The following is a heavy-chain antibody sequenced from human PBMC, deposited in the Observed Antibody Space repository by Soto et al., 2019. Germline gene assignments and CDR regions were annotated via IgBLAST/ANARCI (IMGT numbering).Heavy chain of an antibody. CDR1: GFTFSSYA. D-gene: IGHD3-22*01. CDR2: ISASGGST. Sequence: PAGSLRLSCAASGFTFSSYAISWVWQPPRQGLEWVSAISASGGSTYSADTVNGRCTISSADYKNTMYLQMNSLRAEDTAVDYYAKAPKYHDSSGYYSFDHWGQGTLVTVSS. V-gene: IGHV3-23*01. J-gene: IGHJ5*02. CDR3: AKAPKYHDSSGYYSFDH.